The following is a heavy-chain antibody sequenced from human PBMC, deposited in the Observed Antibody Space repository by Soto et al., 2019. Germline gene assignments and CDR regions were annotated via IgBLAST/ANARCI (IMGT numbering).Heavy chain of an antibody. Sequence: QVQLVQSGAEVKKPGSSVKVSCKASGGTFNNYAISWVRQAPGQGLEWIGGIIPLFGATNYAQHFQGRVTITADKFTSTSYMELSSLKSEDTAVYYCARLIGEGYSGTYGLDYWGQGTLVTVSS. CDR2: IIPLFGAT. V-gene: IGHV1-69*06. CDR3: ARLIGEGYSGTYGLDY. J-gene: IGHJ4*02. CDR1: GGTFNNYA. D-gene: IGHD1-26*01.